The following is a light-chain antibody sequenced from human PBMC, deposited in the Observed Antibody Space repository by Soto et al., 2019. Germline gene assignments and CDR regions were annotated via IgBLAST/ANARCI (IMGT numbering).Light chain of an antibody. CDR3: QQYYSVPWT. CDR1: QSVFYSPNSKNS. CDR2: WAS. Sequence: DIVMTQSPDSLAVSLGERATINCKSSQSVFYSPNSKNSLAWYQQKPGQAPKLLIYWASTRESGVPDRFSGSGSGTAFTLNISSLQAEDVAVDYCQQYYSVPWTFGQGTKVEI. V-gene: IGKV4-1*01. J-gene: IGKJ1*01.